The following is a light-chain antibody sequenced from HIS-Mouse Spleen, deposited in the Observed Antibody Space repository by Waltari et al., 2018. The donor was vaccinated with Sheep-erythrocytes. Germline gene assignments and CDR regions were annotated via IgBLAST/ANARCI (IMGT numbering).Light chain of an antibody. Sequence: DIQMTQSPSSLSASVGDRVTIPCRASQSISSYLNWYQQKPGKAPKLLIYAASSLQSGVPSRFSGSGSGTDFTPTISSLQPEDFATYYCQQSYSTPQFTFGPGTKVDIK. CDR1: QSISSY. CDR2: AAS. CDR3: QQSYSTPQFT. V-gene: IGKV1-39*01. J-gene: IGKJ3*01.